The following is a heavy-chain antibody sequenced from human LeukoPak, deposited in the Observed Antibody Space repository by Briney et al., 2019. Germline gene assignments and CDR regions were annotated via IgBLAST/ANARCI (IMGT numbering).Heavy chain of an antibody. V-gene: IGHV4-34*01. D-gene: IGHD2-2*01. CDR3: ARARMPFDY. Sequence: SSETLSLTCAVYGGSFSGYYWSWIRQPPGKGLEWIGEINHSGSTNYNPSLKSRVTISVDTSKNQFSLKLSSVTAADTAVYYCARARMPFDYWGQGTLVTVSS. CDR2: INHSGST. J-gene: IGHJ4*02. CDR1: GGSFSGYY.